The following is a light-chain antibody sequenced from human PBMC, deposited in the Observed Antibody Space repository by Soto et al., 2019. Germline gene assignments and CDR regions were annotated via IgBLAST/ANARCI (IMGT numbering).Light chain of an antibody. CDR2: DAS. CDR1: QSVSSY. CDR3: QQLSNWPT. Sequence: ENVLKQYTATLSLSQGERATLSCRASQSVSSYLAWYQQKPGQAPRLLIYDASNRATGIPARFSGSGSGTDFTLTIISLEPEDFSVYYCQQLSNWPTCGQGTRLEIK. J-gene: IGKJ5*01. V-gene: IGKV3-11*01.